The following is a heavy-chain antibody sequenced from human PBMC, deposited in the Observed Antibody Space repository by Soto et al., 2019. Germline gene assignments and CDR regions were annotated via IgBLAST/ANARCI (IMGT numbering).Heavy chain of an antibody. CDR1: GGSISSSSYY. CDR2: IYYSGST. V-gene: IGHV4-39*01. D-gene: IGHD3-3*01. J-gene: IGHJ2*01. Sequence: QLQLQESGPGLVKPSETLSLTCTVSGGSISSSSYYWGWIRQPPGKGLEWIGSIYYSGSTYYNPSLKSRVTISVDTSKNQFSLKLSSVTAADTAVYYCARHVRFLEWSLTRDLWYFDLWGRGTLVTVSS. CDR3: ARHVRFLEWSLTRDLWYFDL.